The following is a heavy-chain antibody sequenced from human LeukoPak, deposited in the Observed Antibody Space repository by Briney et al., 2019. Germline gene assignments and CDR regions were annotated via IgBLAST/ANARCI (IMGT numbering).Heavy chain of an antibody. CDR1: GFTFSSYG. D-gene: IGHD3-22*01. CDR3: ARDTSQWLLPTYYYYYGMDV. V-gene: IGHV3-33*01. CDR2: IWYDGSNK. J-gene: IGHJ6*02. Sequence: PGGSLRLSCAASGFTFSSYGMRWVRQAPGKGLEWVAVIWYDGSNKYYADSVKGRFTISRDNSKNTLYLQMNSLRAEDTAVYYCARDTSQWLLPTYYYYYGMDVWGQGTTVTVSS.